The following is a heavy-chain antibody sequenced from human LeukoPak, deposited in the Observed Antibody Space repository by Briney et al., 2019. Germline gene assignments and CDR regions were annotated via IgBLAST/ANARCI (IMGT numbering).Heavy chain of an antibody. J-gene: IGHJ4*02. D-gene: IGHD5-18*01. CDR2: IYYSGST. V-gene: IGHV4-59*08. CDR1: GGSISSYY. CDR3: ARHVPTATAYYFDY. Sequence: PSETLSLTCTVSGGSISSYYWSWIRQPPGKGLEWIGYIYYSGSTNYNPSLKSRVTISVDTSKNQFSLKLSSVTAADTAVYYCARHVPTATAYYFDYWGQGTLVTVSS.